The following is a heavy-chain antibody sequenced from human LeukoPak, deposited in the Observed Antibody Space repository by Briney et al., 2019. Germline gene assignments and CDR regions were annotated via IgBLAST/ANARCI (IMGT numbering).Heavy chain of an antibody. CDR1: GFTFSSYW. CDR3: AKANFGGYYFDY. CDR2: INSDGSST. Sequence: GGSLRLSCAASGFTFSSYWMLWVRQAPGKGLVWVSRINSDGSSTSYADSVKVRFTISRDNAKTTLYLQMNSLRAKDADCYSCAKANFGGYYFDYWAREPWSPSP. D-gene: IGHD4-23*01. J-gene: IGHJ4*02. V-gene: IGHV3-74*01.